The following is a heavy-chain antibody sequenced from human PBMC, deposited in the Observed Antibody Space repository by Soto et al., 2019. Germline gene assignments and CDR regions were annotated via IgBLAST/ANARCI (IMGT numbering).Heavy chain of an antibody. D-gene: IGHD5-12*01. CDR1: GFTFSSYA. CDR2: ISYDGSNK. CDR3: ASSDIVATSFDY. V-gene: IGHV3-30-3*01. J-gene: IGHJ4*02. Sequence: VGSLRLSCAASGFTFSSYAMHWVRQAPGKGLEWVAVISYDGSNKYYADSVKGRFTISRDNSKNTLYLQMNSLRAEDTAVYYCASSDIVATSFDYCGQGTLVTVSS.